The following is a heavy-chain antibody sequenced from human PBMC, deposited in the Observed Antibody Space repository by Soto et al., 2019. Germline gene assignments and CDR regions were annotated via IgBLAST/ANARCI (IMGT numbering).Heavy chain of an antibody. CDR1: GFIFTCYY. V-gene: IGHV1-2*02. D-gene: IGHD6-19*01. CDR3: ARDYSAGAGSLDI. Sequence: GVSVKACWKTSGFIFTCYYMYCARQAPGQGLEWMGWINPSSGATNYAQNFQGRVTMTTDTSTTTAYMELSRLESDDTALYYCARDYSAGAGSLDIWGQGTMVTVSS. CDR2: INPSSGAT. J-gene: IGHJ3*02.